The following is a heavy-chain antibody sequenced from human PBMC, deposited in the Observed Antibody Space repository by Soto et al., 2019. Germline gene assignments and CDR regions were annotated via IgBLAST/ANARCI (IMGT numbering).Heavy chain of an antibody. CDR1: GGSISSSYY. V-gene: IGHV4-39*01. CDR2: IYYSGTT. J-gene: IGHJ6*02. D-gene: IGHD3-22*01. Sequence: SETLSLTCIVSGGSISSSYYWDWIRQPPGKGLEWIGSIYYSGTTYYSPSLKSRVTISVDTSKNQFSLKLSSVTAADTAVYYCARHLPHYYDSSGLRDGLDVWGQGTTVTVSS. CDR3: ARHLPHYYDSSGLRDGLDV.